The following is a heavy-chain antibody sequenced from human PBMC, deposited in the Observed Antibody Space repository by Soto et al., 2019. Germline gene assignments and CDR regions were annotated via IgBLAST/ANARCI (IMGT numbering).Heavy chain of an antibody. J-gene: IGHJ4*02. CDR3: ASDPFYYASAY. CDR1: GFTFSDHY. D-gene: IGHD3-10*01. CDR2: ISSGGSTM. V-gene: IGHV3-11*01. Sequence: GGSLRLSCAASGFTFSDHYMTWIRQAPGKGLEWVSKISSGGSTMYYADSVKGRFTVSRDNAKNSVYLQMDSLRAEDTAVYYCASDPFYYASAYWGQGTLVTVSS.